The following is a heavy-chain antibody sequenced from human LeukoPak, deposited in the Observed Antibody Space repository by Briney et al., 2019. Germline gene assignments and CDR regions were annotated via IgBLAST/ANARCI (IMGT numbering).Heavy chain of an antibody. CDR3: ARPRYYYYMDV. CDR2: INSDGSST. V-gene: IGHV3-74*01. Sequence: GGSLRLSCAASGFTFSSYWMHWVRQAPGKGLVWVSRINSDGSSTSYADSVKGRFTISRDNAKNTLYLQMNSLGAEDAAVYYCARPRYYYYMDVWGKGTTVTVSS. CDR1: GFTFSSYW. J-gene: IGHJ6*03.